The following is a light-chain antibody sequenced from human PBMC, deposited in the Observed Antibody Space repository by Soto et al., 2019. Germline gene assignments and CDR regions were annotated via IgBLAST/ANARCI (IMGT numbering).Light chain of an antibody. CDR1: ELSKQY. V-gene: IGLV3-25*02. J-gene: IGLJ1*01. CDR3: QASDDAGXNYL. CDR2: KDS. Sequence: SYYLTQPPPVSVSPGQTARITCSGDELSKQYGFWYQQKPGQAPVLLIYKDSERASGIPERFSGSSSGSTVTLTISGVREEDEDDYYCQASDDAGXNYLFGTRTKVXV.